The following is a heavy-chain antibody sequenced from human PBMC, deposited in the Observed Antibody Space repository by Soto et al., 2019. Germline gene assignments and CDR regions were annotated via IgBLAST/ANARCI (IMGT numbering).Heavy chain of an antibody. CDR3: AKKWCGELPDGYYYYYMDV. Sequence: GGSLRLSCAASGFTFSSYAMSWVRQAPGKGLEWVSAISGSGGSTYYADSVKGRFTISRDNSKNTLYLQMNSLRAEDTTVYYCAKKWCGELPDGYYYYYMDVWGKGNTVTVSS. D-gene: IGHD3-10*01. CDR2: ISGSGGST. V-gene: IGHV3-23*01. J-gene: IGHJ6*03. CDR1: GFTFSSYA.